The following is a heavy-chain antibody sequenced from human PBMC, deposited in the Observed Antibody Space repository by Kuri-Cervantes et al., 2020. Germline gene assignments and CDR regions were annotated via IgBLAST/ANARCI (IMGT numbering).Heavy chain of an antibody. V-gene: IGHV3-15*01. CDR2: IKSKRDGGTT. D-gene: IGHD3-10*01. J-gene: IGHJ4*02. Sequence: GGSLRLSCAASGFTFSNAWMSWVRQAPGKGLEWVGRIKSKRDGGTTDYAAPVKGRFTISRDDSKNTLYLQMNSLKTEDTAVYYCTTDQATMVRGVKLPDYWGQGTLVTVSS. CDR1: GFTFSNAW. CDR3: TTDQATMVRGVKLPDY.